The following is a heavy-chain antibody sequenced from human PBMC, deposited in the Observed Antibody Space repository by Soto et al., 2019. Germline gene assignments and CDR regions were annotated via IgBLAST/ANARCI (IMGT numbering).Heavy chain of an antibody. J-gene: IGHJ6*02. CDR3: AAAPWITIFGVAEDYYGMDV. Sequence: SVKVSCKASGFTFTSSAVQWVRQARGQRLEWIGWIVVGSGNTNYAQKFQERVTITRDMSTSTAYMELSSLRSEDTAVYYCAAAPWITIFGVAEDYYGMDVWGQGTTVTV. V-gene: IGHV1-58*01. CDR2: IVVGSGNT. D-gene: IGHD3-3*01. CDR1: GFTFTSSA.